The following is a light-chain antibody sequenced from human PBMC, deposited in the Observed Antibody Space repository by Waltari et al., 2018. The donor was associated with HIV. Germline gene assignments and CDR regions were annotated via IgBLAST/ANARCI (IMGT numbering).Light chain of an antibody. CDR2: GSS. CDR3: QQSESYPIT. Sequence: DIHLTQSPSFLSASVGDRVTITCRADVAISDYLVWYQQKPGTAPKVLIYGSSTLQRGVPSIFSGSGSGTNFILTISSLQPEDFATYDCQQSESYPITFGQGTRLDIK. CDR1: VAISDY. J-gene: IGKJ5*01. V-gene: IGKV1-9*01.